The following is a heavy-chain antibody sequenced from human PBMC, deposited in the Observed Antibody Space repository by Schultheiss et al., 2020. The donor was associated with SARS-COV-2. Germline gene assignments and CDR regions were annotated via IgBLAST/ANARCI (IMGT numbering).Heavy chain of an antibody. J-gene: IGHJ3*02. D-gene: IGHD3-10*01. V-gene: IGHV3-53*01. Sequence: GGSLRLSCAASGFTFSDYYMSWIRQAPGKGLEWVSVIYSGGSTYYADSVKGRFTISRDNSKNTLYLQMNSLRAEDTAVYYCARDERGIDAFDIWGQGTMVTVSS. CDR3: ARDERGIDAFDI. CDR2: IYSGGST. CDR1: GFTFSDYY.